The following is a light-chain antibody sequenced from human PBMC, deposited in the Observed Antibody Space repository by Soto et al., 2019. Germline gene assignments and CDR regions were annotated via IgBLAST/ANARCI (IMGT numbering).Light chain of an antibody. CDR2: EVN. V-gene: IGLV2-14*01. CDR3: SSFTSSNTLEV. J-gene: IGLJ1*01. Sequence: QSALIQPAAVSGSPGQSITISCTGTSRDVGGSNYVSWYQHHPHRAPKLLIYEVNYRPSGVSSRFSGSKSGNTLSLTISGLQAEDEADYYCSSFTSSNTLEVFGVGTKVTVL. CDR1: SRDVGGSNY.